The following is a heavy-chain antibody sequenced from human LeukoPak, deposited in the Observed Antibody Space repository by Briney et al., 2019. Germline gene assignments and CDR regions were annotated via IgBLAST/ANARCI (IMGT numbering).Heavy chain of an antibody. CDR2: IIPIFGTA. V-gene: IGHV1-69*13. CDR1: GGTFSSYA. Sequence: GASVKVSCKASGGTFSSYAISWVRQAPGQGLEWMGGIIPIFGTANYAQKFQGRVTTTADESTSTAYMELSSLRSEDTAVYYCARENYDSSGYYSFNYYYYMDVWGKGTTVTVSS. CDR3: ARENYDSSGYYSFNYYYYMDV. D-gene: IGHD3-22*01. J-gene: IGHJ6*03.